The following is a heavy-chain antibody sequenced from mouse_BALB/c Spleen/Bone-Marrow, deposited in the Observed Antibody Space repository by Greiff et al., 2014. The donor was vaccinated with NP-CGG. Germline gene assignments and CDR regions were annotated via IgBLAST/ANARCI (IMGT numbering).Heavy chain of an antibody. CDR2: ISSGSSTI. D-gene: IGHD1-1*01. Sequence: EVKLVESGGGLVQPGGSRKLSCAASGFTFSSFAMHWVRQAPEKGLEWVAYISSGSSTIYYADTVMGRSTISRDNPKNTLFLQMTSLRSEDTAMYYCARSGSSSGYFDYWGQGTTLTVSS. CDR3: ARSGSSSGYFDY. CDR1: GFTFSSFA. V-gene: IGHV5-17*02. J-gene: IGHJ2*01.